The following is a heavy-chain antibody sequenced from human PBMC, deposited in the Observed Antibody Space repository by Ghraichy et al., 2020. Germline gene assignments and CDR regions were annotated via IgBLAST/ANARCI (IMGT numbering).Heavy chain of an antibody. CDR1: GFTFSSYA. CDR3: AKAGPWWGYFDWLLSDY. CDR2: ISGSGGST. V-gene: IGHV3-23*01. J-gene: IGHJ4*02. D-gene: IGHD3-9*01. Sequence: GGSLRLSCAASGFTFSSYAMSWVRQAPGKGLEWVSAISGSGGSTYYADSVKGRFTISRDNSKNTLYLQMNSLRAEDTAVYYCAKAGPWWGYFDWLLSDYWGQGTLVTVSS.